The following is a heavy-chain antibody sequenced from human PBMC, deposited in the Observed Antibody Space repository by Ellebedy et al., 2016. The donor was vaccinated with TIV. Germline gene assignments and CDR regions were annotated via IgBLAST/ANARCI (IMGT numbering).Heavy chain of an antibody. Sequence: SETLSLTCTVSGGSISSSSYYWGWIHQPPGKGLEWIGSIYYSGSTYYNPSLKSRVTISVDTSKDQFSLKLSSVTAADTAVYYCAGVSGWSSGTYYLNTKHFYYMDVWGKGTTVTVSS. CDR1: GGSISSSSYY. D-gene: IGHD3-10*01. CDR3: AGVSGWSSGTYYLNTKHFYYMDV. CDR2: IYYSGST. V-gene: IGHV4-39*01. J-gene: IGHJ6*03.